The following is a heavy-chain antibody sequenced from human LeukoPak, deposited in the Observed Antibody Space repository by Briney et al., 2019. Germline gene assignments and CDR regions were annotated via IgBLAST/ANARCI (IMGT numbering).Heavy chain of an antibody. CDR1: GFTVSSNY. D-gene: IGHD3-10*01. CDR3: AREVWSAMFRGVIRL. J-gene: IGHJ4*01. V-gene: IGHV3-53*01. Sequence: GGSLRLSCAASGFTVSSNYMSWVRQAPGKGLEWVSVIYSGGSTYYADSVKGRFTISRDNSKNTLYLQMNSLRAEDTAVYYCAREVWSAMFRGVIRLWGQEPWSPSPQ. CDR2: IYSGGST.